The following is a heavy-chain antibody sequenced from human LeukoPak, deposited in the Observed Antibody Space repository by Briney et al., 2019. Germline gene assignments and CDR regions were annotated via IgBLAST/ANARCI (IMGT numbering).Heavy chain of an antibody. J-gene: IGHJ1*01. CDR2: IMPKTNGGTT. V-gene: IGHV3-15*07. CDR3: TTDFYDSSGLRY. D-gene: IGHD3-22*01. CDR1: GFTFSSYS. Sequence: SGGSLRLSCAASGFTFSSYSMNWVRQAPGKGLEWVGRIMPKTNGGTTDYAAPVKGRFTVSRDDSSYTVYLQMNSLKIEDTAVYYCTTDFYDSSGLRYWGQGTLVAVSS.